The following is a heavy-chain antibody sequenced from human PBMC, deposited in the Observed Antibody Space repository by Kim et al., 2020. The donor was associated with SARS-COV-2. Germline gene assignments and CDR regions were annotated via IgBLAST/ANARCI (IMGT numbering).Heavy chain of an antibody. Sequence: GGSLRLSCAASGFTFINSGMSWVRQAPGKGLEWVSDIRASDGIAYYTDSVQGRFTISRDNSKNTLYLQMNSLRAEDTAVYYCAKRGCSGRWHHFDFWGRG. CDR1: GFTFINSG. J-gene: IGHJ4*02. D-gene: IGHD5-12*01. CDR2: IRASDGIA. CDR3: AKRGCSGRWHHFDF. V-gene: IGHV3-23*01.